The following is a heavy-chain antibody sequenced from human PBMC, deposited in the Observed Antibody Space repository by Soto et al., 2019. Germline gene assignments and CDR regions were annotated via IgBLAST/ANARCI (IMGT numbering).Heavy chain of an antibody. J-gene: IGHJ6*02. V-gene: IGHV3-30*18. Sequence: ESGGGVVQPGRSLRLSCAASGFTFSSYGMHWVRQAPGKGLEWVAVISYDGSNKYYADSVKGRFTISRDNSKNTLYLQMNSLRAEDTAVYYCAKEKDALPGHYYYYYGMDVWGQGTTVTVSS. CDR1: GFTFSSYG. CDR3: AKEKDALPGHYYYYYGMDV. CDR2: ISYDGSNK.